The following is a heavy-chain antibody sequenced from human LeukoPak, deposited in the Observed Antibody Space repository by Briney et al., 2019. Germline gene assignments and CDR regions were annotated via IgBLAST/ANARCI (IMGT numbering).Heavy chain of an antibody. D-gene: IGHD3-22*01. CDR3: AKGVYYYDSSAYYYTYYFDY. Sequence: GGSLRLSCAASGFTLSTYWMSWVRHTPGKGLEWVANIKQDGSDKYYVDSVRGRFTISRDNAKNSLYLQMNSLRAEDTAVYYCAKGVYYYDSSAYYYTYYFDYWGQGTLVTVSP. V-gene: IGHV3-7*03. J-gene: IGHJ4*02. CDR2: IKQDGSDK. CDR1: GFTLSTYW.